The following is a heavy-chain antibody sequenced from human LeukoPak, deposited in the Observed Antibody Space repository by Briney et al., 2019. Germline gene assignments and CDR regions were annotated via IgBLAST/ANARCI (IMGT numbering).Heavy chain of an antibody. CDR2: ISGDAVTI. Sequence: GGSLRLSCAASGFTFSSYAMAWVRQAPGKGLEWVSGISGDAVTIYYADSVKGRFTISRDNSKNTLYLQMSSLRAEDTAVDYCAKRDYYDSSGYFPLFDYWGQGTLVTVSS. CDR3: AKRDYYDSSGYFPLFDY. V-gene: IGHV3-23*01. J-gene: IGHJ4*02. CDR1: GFTFSSYA. D-gene: IGHD3-22*01.